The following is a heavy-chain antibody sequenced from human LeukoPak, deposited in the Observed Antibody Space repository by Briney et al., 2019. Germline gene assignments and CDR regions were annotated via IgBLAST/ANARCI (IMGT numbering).Heavy chain of an antibody. CDR3: ASDSSGWCLGGPFDY. D-gene: IGHD6-19*01. V-gene: IGHV4-38-2*01. J-gene: IGHJ4*02. CDR2: IYHSGST. Sequence: PSETLSLTCAVSGYSITSGYYWGWIRQPPGKGLEWVGSIYHSGSTYYNPSLKSRVTISVDTSKNHISLKLRSVTAADTAVYYCASDSSGWCLGGPFDYWGQGTLVTVSS. CDR1: GYSITSGYY.